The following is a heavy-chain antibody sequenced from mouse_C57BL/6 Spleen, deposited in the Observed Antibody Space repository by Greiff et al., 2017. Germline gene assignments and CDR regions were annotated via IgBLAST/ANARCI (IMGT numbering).Heavy chain of an antibody. CDR2: INYDGSST. V-gene: IGHV5-16*01. CDR1: GFTFSDYY. CDR3: EGGGCGGFAY. Sequence: EVQVVESEGGLVQPGSSMKLSCTASGFTFSDYYMAWVRQVPEKGLDWVANINYDGSSTYYLASLKSRFIISRDNAKNILYLQMSSVKTEDTDTYYCEGGGCGGFAYWGQGTLVTVSA. J-gene: IGHJ3*01.